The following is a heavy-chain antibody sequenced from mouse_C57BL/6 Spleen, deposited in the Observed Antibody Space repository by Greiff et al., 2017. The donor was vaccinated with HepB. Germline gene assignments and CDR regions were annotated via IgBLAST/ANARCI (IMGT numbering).Heavy chain of an antibody. CDR1: GYSITSGYD. V-gene: IGHV3-1*01. CDR2: ISYSGST. CDR3: AIDSSGHAMDY. D-gene: IGHD3-2*02. Sequence: EVQLQESGPGMVKPSQSLSLTCTVTGYSITSGYDWHWIRHFPGNKLEWMGYISYSGSTNYNPSLKSRISITHDTSKNHFFLKLNSVTTEDTATYYCAIDSSGHAMDYWGQGTSVTVSS. J-gene: IGHJ4*01.